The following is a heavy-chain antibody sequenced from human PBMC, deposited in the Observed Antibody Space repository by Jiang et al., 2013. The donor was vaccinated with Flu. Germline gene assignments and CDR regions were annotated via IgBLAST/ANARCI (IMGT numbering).Heavy chain of an antibody. J-gene: IGHJ4*02. CDR2: IYTSGST. CDR1: GGSISSGSYY. V-gene: IGHV4-61*02. CDR3: ARDRKGYFDY. Sequence: PGLVKPSQTLSLTCTVSGGSISSGSYYWSWIRQPAGKGLEWIGRIYTSGSTNYNPSLKSRVTISVDTSKNQFSLKLSSVTAADTAVYYCARDRKGYFDYWGQGTLVTVSS.